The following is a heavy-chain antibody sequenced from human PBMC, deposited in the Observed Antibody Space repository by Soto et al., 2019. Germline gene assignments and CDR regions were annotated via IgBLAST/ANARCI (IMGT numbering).Heavy chain of an antibody. CDR1: GFTFRSYW. D-gene: IGHD6-19*01. J-gene: IGHJ6*02. Sequence: EVQLVESGGGLVQPGGSLRLSCAASGFTFRSYWMSWVRQAPGKGLEWVANIKQDGSEKYYVDSVKGRFTISRDNAKNSLYLQMNSLRAEDTAVYYCARDRRIAVAGTDYYYGMDVWGQGTTVTVSS. CDR3: ARDRRIAVAGTDYYYGMDV. V-gene: IGHV3-7*01. CDR2: IKQDGSEK.